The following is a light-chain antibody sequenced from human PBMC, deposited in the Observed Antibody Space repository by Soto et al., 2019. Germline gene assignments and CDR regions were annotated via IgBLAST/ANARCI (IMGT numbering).Light chain of an antibody. J-gene: IGKJ3*01. CDR2: DAS. CDR3: QQYDNLPPLT. CDR1: QDISNY. Sequence: DIQMTQPPSSLSASVGDRVTITCQASQDISNYLNWYQQKPGKAPKLLIYDASNLETGVPSRFSGSGSGTDFTFTISSLQPEDIATYYCQQYDNLPPLTFGPGTKVDIK. V-gene: IGKV1-33*01.